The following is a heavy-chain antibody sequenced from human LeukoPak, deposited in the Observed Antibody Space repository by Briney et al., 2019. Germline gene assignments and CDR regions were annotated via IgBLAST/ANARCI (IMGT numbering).Heavy chain of an antibody. CDR1: GFTFSSYN. D-gene: IGHD1-1*01. CDR2: ISSSSGSI. J-gene: IGHJ3*02. CDR3: ARYVGYEASDI. V-gene: IGHV3-48*01. Sequence: PGGSLRLSCAASGFTFSSYNMKWVRQAPGKGLEWVSYISSSSGSIYYADSVKGRFTISRDNAKNSLYLQMNSLRAEDTAVYYCARYVGYEASDIWGQGTMVTVSS.